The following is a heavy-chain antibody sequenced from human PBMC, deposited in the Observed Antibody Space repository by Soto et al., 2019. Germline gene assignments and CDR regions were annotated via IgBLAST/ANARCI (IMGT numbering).Heavy chain of an antibody. D-gene: IGHD3-3*01. CDR3: ARERLGRRTIFGVVTNEYNWFYR. Sequence: ASENLSLTCAVSGGSISSYYWSWIRQPPGKGLEWIGYIYYSGSTNYNPSLKSRVTISVDTSKNQFSLKLSSVTAADTAVYYCARERLGRRTIFGVVTNEYNWFYRRGQGPLVT. CDR1: GGSISSYY. V-gene: IGHV4-59*01. J-gene: IGHJ5*02. CDR2: IYYSGST.